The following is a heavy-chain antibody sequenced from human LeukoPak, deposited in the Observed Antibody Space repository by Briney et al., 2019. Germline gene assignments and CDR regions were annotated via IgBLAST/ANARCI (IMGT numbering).Heavy chain of an antibody. CDR2: ISGSGGST. J-gene: IGHJ1*01. CDR1: GFTFSSYA. Sequence: PGGSLRLSCAASGFTFSSYAMSWVRQAPGKGLEWVSPISGSGGSTYYADSLKGRFTISRGNAKNSLYLQMNSLRAEDTAVYYCARASDSSGYYSYFDHWGQGTLVTVSS. CDR3: ARASDSSGYYSYFDH. D-gene: IGHD3-22*01. V-gene: IGHV3-23*01.